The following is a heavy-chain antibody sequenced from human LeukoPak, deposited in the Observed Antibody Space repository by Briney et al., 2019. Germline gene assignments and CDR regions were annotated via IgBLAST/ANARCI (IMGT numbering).Heavy chain of an antibody. CDR3: ARGIPYYDILTGIGARYFDY. V-gene: IGHV4-30-2*01. CDR1: GGSISSGGYY. Sequence: SQTLSLTCTVSGGSISSGGYYWSWIRQPPGKGLEWIGEINHSGSTNYNPSLKSRVTISVDTSKNQFSLKLSSVTAADTAVYYCARGIPYYDILTGIGARYFDYWGQGTLVTVSS. J-gene: IGHJ4*02. D-gene: IGHD3-9*01. CDR2: INHSGST.